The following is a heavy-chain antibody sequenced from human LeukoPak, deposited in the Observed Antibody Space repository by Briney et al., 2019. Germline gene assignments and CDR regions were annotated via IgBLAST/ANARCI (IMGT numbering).Heavy chain of an antibody. J-gene: IGHJ6*03. CDR1: GGTFSSYA. D-gene: IGHD6-13*01. V-gene: IGHV1-69*13. CDR2: IIPIFGTA. Sequence: GASVKVSCKASGGTFSSYAISWVRQAPGQGLEWMGGIIPIFGTANYAQKFQGRVTITADESTSTAYMELSSLRSEDTAVYYCARGLSRVTQQQLGPRYYYYYMDVWGKGTTVTVSS. CDR3: ARGLSRVTQQQLGPRYYYYYMDV.